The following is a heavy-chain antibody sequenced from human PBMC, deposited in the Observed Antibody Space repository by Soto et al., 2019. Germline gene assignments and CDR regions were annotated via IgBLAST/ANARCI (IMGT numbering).Heavy chain of an antibody. J-gene: IGHJ2*01. CDR2: VSSAGGIQ. CDR3: AGETYYSGHIIGNLDL. CDR1: GFTFSTYA. V-gene: IGHV3-30*04. D-gene: IGHD6-19*01. Sequence: QAQLVESGGGVVQPGGSLRLSCAASGFTFSTYAMQWVRQAPGKGLEWVAVVSSAGGIQFYADSVKGRFTISRDNSKNSIYLQMSSLRIEDAAIYYCAGETYYSGHIIGNLDLWGRGTLVTVSS.